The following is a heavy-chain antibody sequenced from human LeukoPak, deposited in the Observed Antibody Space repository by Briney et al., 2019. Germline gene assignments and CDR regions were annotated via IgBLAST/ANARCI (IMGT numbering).Heavy chain of an antibody. D-gene: IGHD5/OR15-5a*01. CDR3: ARGIIVSVGMDY. CDR1: GFTFSSHW. V-gene: IGHV3-7*01. Sequence: PGGSLRLSCAASGFTFSSHWMSWVRQAPGKGLEWVANIKQDGSEKYYVDSVKGRFTISRDNAKNTVYLQVNSLRAEDTAVYYCARGIIVSVGMDYWGQGTLLTVSS. J-gene: IGHJ4*02. CDR2: IKQDGSEK.